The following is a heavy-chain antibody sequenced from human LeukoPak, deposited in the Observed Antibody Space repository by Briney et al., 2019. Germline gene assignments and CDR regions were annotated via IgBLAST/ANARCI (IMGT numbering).Heavy chain of an antibody. D-gene: IGHD1-7*01. J-gene: IGHJ4*02. V-gene: IGHV4-59*08. CDR3: ARLNWNYYFDY. CDR1: GGSISSYY. Sequence: SQTLSLTCTVSGGSISSYYWSWIRQPPGKGLEWIGYIYYSGSTNYNPSLKSRVTISVDTSKNQFSLKLSSVTAADTAVYYCARLNWNYYFDYWGQGTLVTVSS. CDR2: IYYSGST.